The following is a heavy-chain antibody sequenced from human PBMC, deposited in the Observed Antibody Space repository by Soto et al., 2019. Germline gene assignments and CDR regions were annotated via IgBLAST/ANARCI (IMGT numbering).Heavy chain of an antibody. CDR2: IWYDGSNK. Sequence: GGSLRLSCAASGFTFSSYGMHWVRQAPGKGLEWVAVIWYDGSNKYYADSVKGRFTISRDNSKNTLYLQMNSLRAEDTAVYYCAREDIVVVVAATQSYYYYYYGMDVWGQGTTVTVSS. J-gene: IGHJ6*02. CDR3: AREDIVVVVAATQSYYYYYYGMDV. CDR1: GFTFSSYG. D-gene: IGHD2-15*01. V-gene: IGHV3-33*01.